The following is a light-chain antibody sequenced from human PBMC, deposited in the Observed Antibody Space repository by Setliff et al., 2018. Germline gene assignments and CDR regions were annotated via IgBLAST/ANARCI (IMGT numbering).Light chain of an antibody. Sequence: QSALTQPPSASGSPGQSVAISCTGTSRDVGGFNFVSWYQQHPGKAPKLIIYEVSKRTSGVPDRFSGSKSGNTASLTVSGLQAEDEADYYCSSYAGNYIDGFGSGTKVTVL. CDR2: EVS. J-gene: IGLJ1*01. CDR1: SRDVGGFNF. V-gene: IGLV2-8*01. CDR3: SSYAGNYIDG.